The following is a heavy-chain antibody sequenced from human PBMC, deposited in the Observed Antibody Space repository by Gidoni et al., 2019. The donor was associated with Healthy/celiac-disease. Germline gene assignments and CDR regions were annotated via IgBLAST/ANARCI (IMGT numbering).Heavy chain of an antibody. V-gene: IGHV3-23*01. CDR3: ATPGAYYYGSGSRKHDY. CDR1: GFTFSSYA. D-gene: IGHD3-10*01. CDR2: ISGSGGST. Sequence: EVQLLESGGGLVQPGGSLRLSCAASGFTFSSYAMSWVRQAPGKGLEWVSAISGSGGSTYYADSVKGRFTISRDISKNTLYLQMNSLRAEDTAVYYCATPGAYYYGSGSRKHDYWGQGTLVTVSS. J-gene: IGHJ4*02.